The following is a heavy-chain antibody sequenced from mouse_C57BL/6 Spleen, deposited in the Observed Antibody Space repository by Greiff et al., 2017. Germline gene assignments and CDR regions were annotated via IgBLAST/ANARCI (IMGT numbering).Heavy chain of an antibody. CDR2: ISDGGSYT. D-gene: IGHD1-1*01. J-gene: IGHJ4*01. Sequence: DVMLVESGGGLVKPGGSLKLSCAASGFTFSSYAMSWVRQTPEKRLEWVATISDGGSYTYYPDNVKGRFTISRDNAKNNLYLQMSHLKSEDTAMYYCARDRAVVAPYAMDYWGQGTSVIVSS. V-gene: IGHV5-4*01. CDR3: ARDRAVVAPYAMDY. CDR1: GFTFSSYA.